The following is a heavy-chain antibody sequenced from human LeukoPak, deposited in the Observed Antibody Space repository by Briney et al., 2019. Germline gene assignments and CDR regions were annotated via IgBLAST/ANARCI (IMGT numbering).Heavy chain of an antibody. J-gene: IGHJ4*02. CDR1: GYSISSCYY. V-gene: IGHV4-38-2*01. CDR2: FYHSGST. D-gene: IGHD3-22*01. Sequence: SETLSLTCAVSGYSISSCYYWGWIRQPPRKGLEVIGSFYHSGSTYYNPSLKSRVTISVDKSKNQFSLKLSSVTAADTAVYYCARSSYYYDSSGYSHFDYWGQGTLVTVSS. CDR3: ARSSYYYDSSGYSHFDY.